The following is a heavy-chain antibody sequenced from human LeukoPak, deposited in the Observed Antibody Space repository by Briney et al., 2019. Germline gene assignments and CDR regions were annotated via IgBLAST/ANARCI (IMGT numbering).Heavy chain of an antibody. CDR2: IYYSGRT. CDR1: GGSISGYY. J-gene: IGHJ5*02. CDR3: ARFTPQGYGWGGYNRFDP. Sequence: PSETLSLTCTDSGGSISGYYWNWIRQPPGKGLEWIGYIYYSGRTNYNPSLKSRVTISVDTSKNQFSLNLTSVTAADTAVYYCARFTPQGYGWGGYNRFDPWGQGALVTVSS. D-gene: IGHD5-24*01. V-gene: IGHV4-59*01.